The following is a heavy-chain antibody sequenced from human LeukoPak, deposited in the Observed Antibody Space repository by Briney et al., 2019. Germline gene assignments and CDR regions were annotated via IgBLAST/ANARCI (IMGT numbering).Heavy chain of an antibody. CDR2: INYSGTT. V-gene: IGHV4-39*07. Sequence: PSETLSLTCTVSGGSISSRAYFWGWIRQPPGKGLEWIASINYSGTTYYNPSLKSRGTILVDTSKNQFSLKVSSLTAADTAVHYCVRDVPSGHFDYWGQGTLVTVSS. D-gene: IGHD1-26*01. J-gene: IGHJ4*02. CDR1: GGSISSRAYF. CDR3: VRDVPSGHFDY.